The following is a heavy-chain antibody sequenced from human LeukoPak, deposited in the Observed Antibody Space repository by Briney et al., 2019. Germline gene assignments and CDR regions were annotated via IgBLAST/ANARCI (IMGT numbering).Heavy chain of an antibody. Sequence: GGSLRLSCAASGFTFSSYSMNWVRQAPGKGLEWVSYISSSSSTIYYADSVKGRFTISRDNAKNSLYLQMNSLRAEDTAVYYCARVPTTPMPVAGTIDDWGQGTLVTVSS. J-gene: IGHJ4*02. CDR1: GFTFSSYS. CDR3: ARVPTTPMPVAGTIDD. CDR2: ISSSSSTI. D-gene: IGHD6-19*01. V-gene: IGHV3-48*01.